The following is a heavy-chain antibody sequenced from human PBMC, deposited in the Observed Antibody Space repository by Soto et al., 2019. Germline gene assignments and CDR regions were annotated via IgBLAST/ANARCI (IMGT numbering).Heavy chain of an antibody. CDR2: IYHGGTT. V-gene: IGHV4-38-2*02. CDR1: GYSISSGSY. D-gene: IGHD3-10*01. J-gene: IGHJ4*01. CDR3: AKAHVMVVASRTFDY. Sequence: SETLSLTCTVSGYSISSGSYWGWIRQPPGKGPEWIASIYHGGTTFYNPSLKSRVTVSVDKSNNQFSLKLRSVTAADTAVYYSAKAHVMVVASRTFDYGGHGTLVTVSA.